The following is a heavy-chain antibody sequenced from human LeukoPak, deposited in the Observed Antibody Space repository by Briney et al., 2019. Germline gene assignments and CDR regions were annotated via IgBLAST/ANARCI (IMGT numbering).Heavy chain of an antibody. CDR3: AGGREPATIDY. V-gene: IGHV4-34*01. Sequence: SETLSLTRAVYGGSFSGYYWSWIRQPPGKGLEWIGEINHSGSTNYNPSLKSRVTISVDTSKNQFSLNLSSVTAADTAVYYCAGGREPATIDYWGQGTLVTVSS. CDR2: INHSGST. J-gene: IGHJ4*02. D-gene: IGHD1-14*01. CDR1: GGSFSGYY.